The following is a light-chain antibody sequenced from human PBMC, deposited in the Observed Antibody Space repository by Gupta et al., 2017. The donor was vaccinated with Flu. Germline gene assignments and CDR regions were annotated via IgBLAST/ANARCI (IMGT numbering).Light chain of an antibody. CDR3: SSYKSSSTRA. Sequence: QSALTQPASVSGSPGQSITISCTGTSSDVGGYNYVSWYQQHPGKAPKLMIDEVSNRPSGVSKRGSGSKSGNKAYMTXSXLQAEDXADEDCSSYKSSSTRAFGGGNKLTVL. V-gene: IGLV2-14*01. CDR2: EVS. J-gene: IGLJ2*01. CDR1: SSDVGGYNY.